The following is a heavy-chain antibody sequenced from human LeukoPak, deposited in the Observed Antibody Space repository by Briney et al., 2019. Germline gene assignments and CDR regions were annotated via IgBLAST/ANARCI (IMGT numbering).Heavy chain of an antibody. V-gene: IGHV2-70*01. Sequence: SGPALVKPTQTLTLTCTFSGFSLITSGMCVSLIRQPPGKALEWLALIDWDDDKYYSTSLKTRLTISKDTFKNQVVLTMTNMDPVDTATYYCARISAYGDYYFDYWGQGTLVTVSS. D-gene: IGHD4-17*01. J-gene: IGHJ4*02. CDR3: ARISAYGDYYFDY. CDR2: IDWDDDK. CDR1: GFSLITSGMC.